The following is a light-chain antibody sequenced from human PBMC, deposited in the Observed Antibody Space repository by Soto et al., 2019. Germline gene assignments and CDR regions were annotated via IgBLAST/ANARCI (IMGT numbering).Light chain of an antibody. CDR2: GAS. CDR3: QQYGSPVRT. Sequence: EIVLTQSPGTLSLSPGDRASLSCRASQNIKNNYLAWYQQKFGQAPRLVIYGASNRATDTPERFSGSGSGTDFTLTSSRLAPEDFAVYYCQQYGSPVRTVRQGTKVDIK. V-gene: IGKV3-20*01. CDR1: QNIKNNY. J-gene: IGKJ1*01.